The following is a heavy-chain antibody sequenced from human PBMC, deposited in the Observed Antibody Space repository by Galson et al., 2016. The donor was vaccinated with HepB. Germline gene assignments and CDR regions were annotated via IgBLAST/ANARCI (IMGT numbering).Heavy chain of an antibody. J-gene: IGHJ6*02. CDR1: GGSISDYY. Sequence: SETLSLTCTVSGGSISDYYWSWIRQPPGKGLEWIGYIYNSGSTNYNPSLKSRVTISIDTPKNQLSLKVSSVTAADTAVYYCARDRQPSRYHGLHVWGQGTTVTVSS. CDR2: IYNSGST. D-gene: IGHD1-14*01. CDR3: ARDRQPSRYHGLHV. V-gene: IGHV4-59*01.